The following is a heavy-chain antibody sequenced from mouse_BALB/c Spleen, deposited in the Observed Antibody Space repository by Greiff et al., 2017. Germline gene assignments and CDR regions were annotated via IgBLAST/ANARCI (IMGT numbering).Heavy chain of an antibody. CDR3: ARDPLPYYAMDY. J-gene: IGHJ4*01. V-gene: IGHV2-9*02. CDR1: GFSLTSYG. Sequence: VMLVESGPGLVAPSQSLSITCTVSGFSLTSYGVHWVRQPPGKGLEWLGVIWAGGSTNYNSALMSRLSISKDNSKSQVFLKMNSLQTDDTAMYYCARDPLPYYAMDYWGQGTSVTVSS. CDR2: IWAGGST.